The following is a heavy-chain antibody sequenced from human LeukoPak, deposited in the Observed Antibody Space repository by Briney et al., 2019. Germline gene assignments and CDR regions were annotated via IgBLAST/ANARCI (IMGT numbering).Heavy chain of an antibody. V-gene: IGHV3-23*01. CDR3: AKDLRGSGYYVNYFDY. J-gene: IGHJ4*02. D-gene: IGHD3-22*01. CDR1: GFTFSSYA. Sequence: GGSLRLSCAASGFTFSSYAMSWVRQAPGKGLEWVSAISGSGGSTYYADSVKGRFTISRDNSKNTLYLQMNSLRAEDTAVYYCAKDLRGSGYYVNYFDYWGQGTLVTVSS. CDR2: ISGSGGST.